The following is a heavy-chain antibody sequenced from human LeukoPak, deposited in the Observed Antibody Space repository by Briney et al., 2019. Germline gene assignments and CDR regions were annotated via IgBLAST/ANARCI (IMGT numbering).Heavy chain of an antibody. J-gene: IGHJ4*02. CDR3: ARDLGSPGDY. V-gene: IGHV1-18*01. CDR1: GYTFTSYG. D-gene: IGHD2-15*01. Sequence: GASVKVSCKASGYTFTSYGISWVRQAPGQGLEWMGWISAYNGNTNYAQKLQGRVTMTRDTSTSTVYMELSSLRSEDTAVYYCARDLGSPGDYWGQGTLVTVSS. CDR2: ISAYNGNT.